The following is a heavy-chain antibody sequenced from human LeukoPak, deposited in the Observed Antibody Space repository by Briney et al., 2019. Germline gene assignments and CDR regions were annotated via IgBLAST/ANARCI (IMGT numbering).Heavy chain of an antibody. Sequence: SETLSLTCTVSGGSISSSSYYWGWIRQPPGKGLEWIGSIYYSGSTYYNPSLKSRVTISVDTSKNQFSLKLSSVTAADTAVYYCARQMPSILLWFGELSMDYWGRGTLVTVSS. D-gene: IGHD3-10*01. CDR2: IYYSGST. CDR1: GGSISSSSYY. V-gene: IGHV4-39*01. J-gene: IGHJ4*02. CDR3: ARQMPSILLWFGELSMDY.